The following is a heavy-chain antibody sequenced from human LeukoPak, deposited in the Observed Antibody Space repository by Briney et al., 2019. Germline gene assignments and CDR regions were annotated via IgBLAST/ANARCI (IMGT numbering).Heavy chain of an antibody. V-gene: IGHV1-8*03. CDR2: MNPKSGNT. CDR1: GYTFTGYD. Sequence: ASVKVSCKASGYTFTGYDINWVRRATGQGLEWMGWMNPKSGNTIYAQKFQGRVTFTRNTSINTAHMELRILRPEDTAVYYCARGWISPTLHGSYTRFDVWGQGTPVTVSS. CDR3: ARGWISPTLHGSYTRFDV. D-gene: IGHD1-26*01. J-gene: IGHJ5*02.